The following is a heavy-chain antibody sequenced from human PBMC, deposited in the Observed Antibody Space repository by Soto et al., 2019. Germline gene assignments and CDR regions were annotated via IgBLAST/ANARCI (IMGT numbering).Heavy chain of an antibody. D-gene: IGHD3-22*01. CDR1: GGSISSYY. J-gene: IGHJ4*02. Sequence: SETLSLTCTVSGGSISSYYWSWIRQPPGKGLGWIGYIYYSGSTNYNPSLKSRVTISVDTSKNQFSLKLSSVTAADTAVYYCSRGTQVVPPAYWGQRTLVTVSS. V-gene: IGHV4-59*12. CDR2: IYYSGST. CDR3: SRGTQVVPPAY.